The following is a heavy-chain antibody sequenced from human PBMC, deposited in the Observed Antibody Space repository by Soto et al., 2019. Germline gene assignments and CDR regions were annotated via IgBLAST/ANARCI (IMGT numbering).Heavy chain of an antibody. V-gene: IGHV1-69*06. CDR2: IIPIFGTA. J-gene: IGHJ6*02. CDR1: GGTFSSYA. D-gene: IGHD2-2*02. Sequence: QVQLVQSGAEVKKPGSSVKVSCKASGGTFSSYAISWVRQAPGQGLEWMGGIIPIFGTANYAQKFQGRVTITADKATSTAYMELSSLRSDDTAVYYCASCSSTSCYTYYYYYGMDVWGQGTTFTVSS. CDR3: ASCSSTSCYTYYYYYGMDV.